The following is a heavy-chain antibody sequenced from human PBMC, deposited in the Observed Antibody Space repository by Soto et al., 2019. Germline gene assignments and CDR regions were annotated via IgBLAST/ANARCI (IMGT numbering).Heavy chain of an antibody. J-gene: IGHJ5*02. V-gene: IGHV1-2*02. CDR3: ATARITIFGVVDNWFDP. Sequence: ASVKVSCKASGYTFTGYYMHWVRQAPGQGFEWMGWINPNSGGTNYAQKFQGRVTMTEDTSTGTAYMELSSLRSEDTAVYYCATARITIFGVVDNWFDPWGQGTLVTVSS. CDR1: GYTFTGYY. D-gene: IGHD3-3*01. CDR2: INPNSGGT.